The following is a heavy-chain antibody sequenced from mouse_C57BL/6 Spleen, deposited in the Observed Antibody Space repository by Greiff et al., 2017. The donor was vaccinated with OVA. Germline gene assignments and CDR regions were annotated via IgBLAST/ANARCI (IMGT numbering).Heavy chain of an antibody. V-gene: IGHV1-52*01. CDR3: AREGSYYSNSWYFDY. CDR1: GYTFTSYW. J-gene: IGHJ2*01. D-gene: IGHD2-5*01. Sequence: QVQLQQPGAELVRPGSSVKLSCKASGYTFTSYWMHWVKQRPIQGLEWIGNIDPSDSETHYNQKFKDKATLTVDKSSSTAYMQLSSLTSEDSAVYYCAREGSYYSNSWYFDYWGQGTTLTVSS. CDR2: IDPSDSET.